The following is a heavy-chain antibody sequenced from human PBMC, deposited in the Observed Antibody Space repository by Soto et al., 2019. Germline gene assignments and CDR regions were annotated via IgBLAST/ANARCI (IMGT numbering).Heavy chain of an antibody. CDR3: PGSGAAPLHYYYYYMDV. Sequence: GGSLRLSCAASGFTFSNYGMHWVRQAPGKGLEWVAVISCGGSNKYYADSVKGRFTISRDNSKNTLYLQMNSLRAEDTAVYYCPGSGAAPLHYYYYYMDVWGKGTTVTVSS. V-gene: IGHV3-30*03. D-gene: IGHD2-15*01. J-gene: IGHJ6*03. CDR2: ISCGGSNK. CDR1: GFTFSNYG.